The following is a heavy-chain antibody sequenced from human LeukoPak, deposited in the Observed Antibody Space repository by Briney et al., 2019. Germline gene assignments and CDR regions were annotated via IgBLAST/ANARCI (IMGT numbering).Heavy chain of an antibody. CDR3: ASPFDY. CDR2: ISGSSDDI. V-gene: IGHV3-21*05. CDR1: GFTFSTYS. J-gene: IGHJ4*02. Sequence: GGSLRLSCAASGFTFSTYSMNWVRQAPGKGLEWVSYISGSSDDIYYADSVEGRFTISRDNDKNTLFLQMHSLRVEDTAVYYCASPFDYWGQGTLVTVSS.